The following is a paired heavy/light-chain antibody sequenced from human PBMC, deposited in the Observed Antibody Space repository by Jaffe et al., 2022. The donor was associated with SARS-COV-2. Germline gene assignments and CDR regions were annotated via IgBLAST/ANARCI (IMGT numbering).Heavy chain of an antibody. D-gene: IGHD3-9*01. CDR3: ATEVDVLTGYSALGY. J-gene: IGHJ4*02. CDR1: GYTFSGHY. V-gene: IGHV1-2*02. Sequence: QVQLVQSGAEVRKPGASVKVSCKASGYTFSGHYMYWVRQAPGQGLEWMGWINPKTGGTTYAQNFQGRVTMTRDTSTSTAYVELSRLRSDDTAVYYCATEVDVLTGYSALGYWGQGTLVTVSS. CDR2: INPKTGGT.
Light chain of an antibody. J-gene: IGKJ4*01. CDR3: QQYYSLPLT. CDR2: WAS. Sequence: DIAMTQSPDFLAVSLGERATINCKSSQSVLYSPNNKNYLAWYQQKAGQPPKLLIYWASTRESGVPDRFSGSGSGTDFTLTISSLQAEDVAVYYCQQYYSLPLTFGGGTRVEIK. CDR1: QSVLYSPNNKNY. V-gene: IGKV4-1*01.